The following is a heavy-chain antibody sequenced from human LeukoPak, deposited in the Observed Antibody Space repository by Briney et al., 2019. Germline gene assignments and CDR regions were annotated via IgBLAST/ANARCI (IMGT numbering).Heavy chain of an antibody. V-gene: IGHV3-9*01. CDR1: GFIFNDYA. J-gene: IGHJ4*02. D-gene: IGHD6-19*01. Sequence: GGSLRLSCAGSGFIFNDYAMHWVRQPPGKGLEWVSGISWNSGSIDYADSVKGRFTISRDNAKNSLYLQMNSLRVEDTAFYYCAKDNRRHYTSGPNPDSLHWGQGALVTVSS. CDR3: AKDNRRHYTSGPNPDSLH. CDR2: ISWNSGSI.